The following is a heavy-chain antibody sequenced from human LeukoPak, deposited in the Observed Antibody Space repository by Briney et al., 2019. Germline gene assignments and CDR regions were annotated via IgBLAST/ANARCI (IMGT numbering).Heavy chain of an antibody. CDR3: AGWQGYYYDSSGYYNFDY. Sequence: GESLKISCKGSGYSFTSYWIGWVRQMPGKGLEWMGIIYPGDSDTRHSPSFQGQVTISADKSISTAYLQWSSLKASDTAMYYCAGWQGYYYDSSGYYNFDYWGQGTLVTVSS. CDR1: GYSFTSYW. CDR2: IYPGDSDT. J-gene: IGHJ4*02. V-gene: IGHV5-51*01. D-gene: IGHD3-22*01.